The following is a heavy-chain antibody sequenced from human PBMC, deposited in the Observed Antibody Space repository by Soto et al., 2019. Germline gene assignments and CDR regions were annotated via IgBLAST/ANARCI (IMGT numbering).Heavy chain of an antibody. CDR1: GGSIRSVGDS. V-gene: IGHV4-30-2*01. CDR2: IYHSGST. Sequence: SETLSLTCAVSGGSIRSVGDSWSWFRQPPGKGLEWIGYIYHSGSTYYNPSLKSRVTISVDRSKSQFSLKLSSVTAADTAVYYCARVWGYSYGLASDIWGQGTMVT. CDR3: ARVWGYSYGLASDI. D-gene: IGHD5-18*01. J-gene: IGHJ3*02.